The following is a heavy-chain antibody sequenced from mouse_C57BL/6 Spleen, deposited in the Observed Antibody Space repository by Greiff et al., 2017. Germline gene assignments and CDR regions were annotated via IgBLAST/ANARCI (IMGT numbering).Heavy chain of an antibody. D-gene: IGHD1-1*01. Sequence: EVQLQQSGPELVKPGDSVKISCKASGYSFTGYFMNWVMQSHGKSLEWIGRINPYNGDTFYNQKFKGKATLTVDKSSSTAHMELRSLTSEDSAFYYCARSLLRWVRYYSMDYWGQGTSVTVSS. CDR1: GYSFTGYF. CDR3: ARSLLRWVRYYSMDY. CDR2: INPYNGDT. V-gene: IGHV1-20*01. J-gene: IGHJ4*01.